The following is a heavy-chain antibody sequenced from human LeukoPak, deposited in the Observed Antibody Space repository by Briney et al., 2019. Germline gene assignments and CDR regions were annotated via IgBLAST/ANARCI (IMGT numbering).Heavy chain of an antibody. D-gene: IGHD3-10*01. Sequence: PGRSLRLSCAASGFTFSSYAMHWVRQAPGKGLEWVAVISYDGSNKYYADSVKGRFTISRDNSKNTLYLQMNSLRAEDTAVYYCARDQGGGYYYYMDVWGKGTTVTVSS. J-gene: IGHJ6*03. V-gene: IGHV3-30*01. CDR1: GFTFSSYA. CDR2: ISYDGSNK. CDR3: ARDQGGGYYYYMDV.